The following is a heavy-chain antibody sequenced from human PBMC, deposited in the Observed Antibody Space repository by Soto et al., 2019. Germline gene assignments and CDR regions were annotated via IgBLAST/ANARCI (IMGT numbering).Heavy chain of an antibody. CDR3: AYGDSRGPFDS. J-gene: IGHJ4*02. CDR2: IYHSGST. CDR1: GGSISSYY. V-gene: IGHV4-59*01. D-gene: IGHD4-17*01. Sequence: QVQLQESGPGLVRPSETLSLTCTVSGGSISSYYWSWIRQPPGQGLEWSGYIYHSGSTNYNPSLKGRVTISVDTSKNQFSLKLSSVTAADTAVYYCAYGDSRGPFDSWGQGTLVTVSS.